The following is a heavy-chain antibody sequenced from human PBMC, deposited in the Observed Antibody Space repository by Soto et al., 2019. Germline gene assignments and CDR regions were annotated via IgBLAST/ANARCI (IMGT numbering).Heavy chain of an antibody. V-gene: IGHV3-21*01. CDR2: ISSSSSYI. J-gene: IGHJ4*02. CDR1: GFTFSSYT. Sequence: GGSLRLSCAASGFTFSSYTMNWVRQAPGKGLEWVSSISSSSSYIYYADSVKGRFTISRDNAKNSLYLQMNSLRAEDTAVYYCAREAESGGFDCWGQGTLVTVSS. CDR3: AREAESGGFDC. D-gene: IGHD2-15*01.